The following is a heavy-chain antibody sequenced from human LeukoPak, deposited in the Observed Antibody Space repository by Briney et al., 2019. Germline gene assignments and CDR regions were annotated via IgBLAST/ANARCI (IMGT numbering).Heavy chain of an antibody. CDR3: ATYGPGSGTFFDS. CDR2: ISHSGSTI. Sequence: GGSLRLSCVVSGYMFSDYYMSWIRQTPERGLEWLSYISHSGSTIYYADSVKGRFTVSRDNGKNSLYLQMNSLRVEDTALYYCATYGPGSGTFFDSWGQGTLVTVSS. V-gene: IGHV3-11*04. D-gene: IGHD3-10*01. CDR1: GYMFSDYY. J-gene: IGHJ4*01.